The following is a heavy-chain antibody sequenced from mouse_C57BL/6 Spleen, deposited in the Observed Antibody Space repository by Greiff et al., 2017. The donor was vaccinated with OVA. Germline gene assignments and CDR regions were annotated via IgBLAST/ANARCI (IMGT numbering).Heavy chain of an antibody. J-gene: IGHJ4*01. CDR3: ATYDYDPYYAMDY. CDR2: ISYDGSN. D-gene: IGHD2-4*01. V-gene: IGHV3-6*01. CDR1: GYSITSGYY. Sequence: VQLKESGPGLVKPSQSLSLTCSVTGYSITSGYYWNWIRQFPGNKLEWMGYISYDGSNNYNPSLKNRISITRDTSKNQFFLKLNSVTTEDTATYYCATYDYDPYYAMDYWGQGTSVTVSS.